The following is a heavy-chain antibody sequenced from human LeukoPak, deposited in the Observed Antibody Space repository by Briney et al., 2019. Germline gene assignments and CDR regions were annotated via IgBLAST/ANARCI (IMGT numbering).Heavy chain of an antibody. J-gene: IGHJ4*02. Sequence: GASVKVSCKASGYTFTGYYMHWLRQAPGQGLEWMGWINPNSGGTNYAQKFQGRVTMTRDTSISTAYMELSRLRSDDTAVYYCAREGAPYSSSWYFDYWGQGTLVTVSS. CDR3: AREGAPYSSSWYFDY. V-gene: IGHV1-2*02. D-gene: IGHD6-13*01. CDR2: INPNSGGT. CDR1: GYTFTGYY.